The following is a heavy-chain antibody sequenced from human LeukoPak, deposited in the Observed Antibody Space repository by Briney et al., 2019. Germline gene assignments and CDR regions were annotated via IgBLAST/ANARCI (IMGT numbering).Heavy chain of an antibody. V-gene: IGHV1-2*02. D-gene: IGHD2-2*01. CDR3: AREVIVVVPAAPGYYYYYMDV. J-gene: IGHJ6*03. Sequence: GASVKVSCKASGYIFTGYYMHWVRQAPGQGLEWMGWINPNSGGTNYAQKFQGRVTMTRDTSISTAYMELSRLRSDDTAVYYCAREVIVVVPAAPGYYYYYMDVWGKGTTVTVSS. CDR1: GYIFTGYY. CDR2: INPNSGGT.